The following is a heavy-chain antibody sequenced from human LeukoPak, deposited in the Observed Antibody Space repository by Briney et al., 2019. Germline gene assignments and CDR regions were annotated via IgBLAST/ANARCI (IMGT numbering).Heavy chain of an antibody. CDR2: VNHSGSA. J-gene: IGHJ5*02. Sequence: SETLSLTCAVYGASFNDYYWSWIRHSPTKGLKWIGEVNHSGSAKYNPSLRSRVTISADKSKKQFFLRLSPVAAADSGVYYCARERASNNHDNWFDPWGQGTLVTVSS. CDR1: GASFNDYY. CDR3: ARERASNNHDNWFDP. V-gene: IGHV4-34*01.